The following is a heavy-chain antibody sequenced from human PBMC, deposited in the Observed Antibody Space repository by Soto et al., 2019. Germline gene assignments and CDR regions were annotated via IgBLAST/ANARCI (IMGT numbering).Heavy chain of an antibody. Sequence: ASVKVSCKASGYTFTSYGISWVRQAPGQGLEWMGWISAYNGNTNYAQKLQGRVTMTTDTSTSTAYMELRSLRSDDTAVYYCARNSAATSYYYYGMDVWGQGTTVTVPS. CDR1: GYTFTSYG. CDR2: ISAYNGNT. D-gene: IGHD5-12*01. V-gene: IGHV1-18*01. J-gene: IGHJ6*02. CDR3: ARNSAATSYYYYGMDV.